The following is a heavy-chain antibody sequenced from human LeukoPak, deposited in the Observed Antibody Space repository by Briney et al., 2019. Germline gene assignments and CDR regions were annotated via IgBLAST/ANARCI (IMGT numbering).Heavy chain of an antibody. V-gene: IGHV3-9*01. CDR3: AREEISSWFDP. J-gene: IGHJ5*02. CDR2: LTWNSDYL. CDR1: GFTFDDYA. D-gene: IGHD3-3*02. Sequence: GGSLRLSCAASGFTFDDYAMHWVRQAPGKGLEWVSGLTWNSDYLAYADSVRGRFTISRDNSKNTLYLQMNSLRAEDTAVYYCAREEISSWFDPWGQGTLVTVSS.